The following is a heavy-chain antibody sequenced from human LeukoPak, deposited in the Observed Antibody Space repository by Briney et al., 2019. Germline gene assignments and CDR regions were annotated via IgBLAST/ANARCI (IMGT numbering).Heavy chain of an antibody. Sequence: SVKVSCKASGGTFSSYAISWVRQAPGQGLEWMGGIIPIFGAANYAQKFQGRVTITADESTSTAYMELSSLRSEDTAVYYCARVLGEVEYGKDVWGQGTTVTVSS. J-gene: IGHJ6*02. CDR1: GGTFSSYA. CDR2: IIPIFGAA. V-gene: IGHV1-69*13. CDR3: ARVLGEVEYGKDV. D-gene: IGHD3-10*01.